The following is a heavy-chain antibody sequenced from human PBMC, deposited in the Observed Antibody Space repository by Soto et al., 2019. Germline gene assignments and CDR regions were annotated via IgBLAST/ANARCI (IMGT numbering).Heavy chain of an antibody. J-gene: IGHJ6*02. V-gene: IGHV1-69*02. CDR2: IIPILGIA. CDR1: GGTFSSYT. D-gene: IGHD2-2*02. CDR3: ASSVVVPAAIFRFDYYYYGMDV. Sequence: QVQLVQSGAEVKKPGSSVKVSCKASGGTFSSYTISWVRQAHGQGLEWMGRIIPILGIANYAQKFQGRVTITSDNSTSTAYMELSSLRSEDTAVYYCASSVVVPAAIFRFDYYYYGMDVWGQGTTVTVSS.